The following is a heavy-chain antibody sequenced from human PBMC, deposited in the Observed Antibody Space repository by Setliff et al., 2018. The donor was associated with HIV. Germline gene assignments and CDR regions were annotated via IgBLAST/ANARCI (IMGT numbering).Heavy chain of an antibody. D-gene: IGHD4-17*01. V-gene: IGHV4-38-2*02. CDR3: ARHSPVTTEDYMDV. Sequence: PSETLSLTCTLSGDSVTTPYYWGWIRQPPGKGLEWVGSIYHSGATYSTPSLKSRVTLSVDTSKNQFFLRLTSVSAADTGLYFCARHSPVTTEDYMDVWGKGTTVTVSS. CDR2: IYHSGAT. J-gene: IGHJ6*03. CDR1: GDSVTTPYY.